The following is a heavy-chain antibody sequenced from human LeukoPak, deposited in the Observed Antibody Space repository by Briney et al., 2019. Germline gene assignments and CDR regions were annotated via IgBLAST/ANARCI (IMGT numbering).Heavy chain of an antibody. V-gene: IGHV6-1*01. J-gene: IGHJ4*02. CDR2: TYYRSNWYN. CDR1: GDTVSSDSAA. D-gene: IGHD3-10*01. Sequence: PPQTLSLTCAISGDTVSSDSAAWNWIRPSPSRGLEWLRRTYYRSNWYNDYAVSVKSLLTINPDTSKNQFSLQLNSVTPKDTAVYYCARDSSHDGSVDFDYWGQGTLVTVSS. CDR3: ARDSSHDGSVDFDY.